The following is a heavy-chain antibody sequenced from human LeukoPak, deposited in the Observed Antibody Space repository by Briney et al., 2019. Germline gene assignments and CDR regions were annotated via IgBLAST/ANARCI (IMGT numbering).Heavy chain of an antibody. V-gene: IGHV3-48*01. J-gene: IGHJ3*02. CDR3: ARDPNWGKAFDI. D-gene: IGHD7-27*01. CDR1: GFSFSSYN. Sequence: GGSLRLSCAASGFSFSSYNMNWVRQAPGKGREWISYISYDSGIRYYADSVRGRFTISRDNAKNSLYLQMHSLRAEDTAVYYCARDPNWGKAFDIWGQGTMVTVSS. CDR2: ISYDSGIR.